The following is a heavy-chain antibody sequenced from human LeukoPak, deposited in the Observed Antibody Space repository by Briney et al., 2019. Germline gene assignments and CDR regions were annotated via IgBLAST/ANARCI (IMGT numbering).Heavy chain of an antibody. CDR2: ISSSSSTI. V-gene: IGHV3-48*02. CDR3: ARAPGYSSGWYYSGGDY. CDR1: GFTFSGYS. J-gene: IGHJ4*02. Sequence: GGSLRLSCAASGFTFSGYSMNWVRQAPGKGLEWVSYISSSSSTIYYADSVKGRFTISRDNAKNSLYLQMNSLRDEDTAVYYCARAPGYSSGWYYSGGDYWGQGTLVTVSS. D-gene: IGHD6-19*01.